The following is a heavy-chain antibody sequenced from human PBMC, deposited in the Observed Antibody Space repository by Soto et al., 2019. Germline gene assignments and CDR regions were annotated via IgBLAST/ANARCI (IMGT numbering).Heavy chain of an antibody. Sequence: QAQLVQSGAEVKKPGASVKVSCKTSGYTFTNYDINWVRQAPGQGLEWRGWMNPNSGNTGYAQKFQGRVFMTRNTSISTAYMELTSLRSEDTAVYYCASGQLAPVSFWGQGTLVTVYS. CDR2: MNPNSGNT. CDR3: ASGQLAPVSF. J-gene: IGHJ4*02. CDR1: GYTFTNYD. V-gene: IGHV1-8*01. D-gene: IGHD1-1*01.